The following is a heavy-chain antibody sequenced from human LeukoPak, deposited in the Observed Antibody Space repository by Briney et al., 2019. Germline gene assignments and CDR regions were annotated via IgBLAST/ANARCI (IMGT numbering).Heavy chain of an antibody. CDR3: ARWSITMVRGVNWFDP. J-gene: IGHJ5*02. V-gene: IGHV1-3*01. Sequence: ASVKVSCKASGYTFTSYAMHWVRQAPGQRLEWMGWINAGNGNTKYSQKFQGRVTITRDTSASTAYMELSSLRSEDTAVYYCARWSITMVRGVNWFDPWGQGTLVTVSS. CDR1: GYTFTSYA. D-gene: IGHD3-10*01. CDR2: INAGNGNT.